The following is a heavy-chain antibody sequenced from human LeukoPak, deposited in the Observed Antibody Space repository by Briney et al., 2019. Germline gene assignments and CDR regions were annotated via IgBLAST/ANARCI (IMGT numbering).Heavy chain of an antibody. V-gene: IGHV4-38-2*02. D-gene: IGHD5-12*01. CDR3: ARGTSTIVATFSY. J-gene: IGHJ4*02. Sequence: AETLSLTCTVSRYSISSAYYWGWIRQPPGKGLEWIGSISHSGTTYNSPSLKSRVTISLATSKNQFSLRLSSVTAADTAVYYCARGTSTIVATFSYWGQGTLITVSS. CDR2: ISHSGTT. CDR1: RYSISSAYY.